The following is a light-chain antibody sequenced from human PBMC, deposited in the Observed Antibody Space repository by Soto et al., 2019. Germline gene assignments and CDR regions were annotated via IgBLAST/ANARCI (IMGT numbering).Light chain of an antibody. Sequence: EIVLTQSPYTLFLSSGERATLSCRTSQSITSNYLAWYQQKPGQAPRLLIDGASSRATGIPDRFSGSGSGTDFTLTISRLEPEDLAVYFCQQYGSSHRTFGQGTKVDI. V-gene: IGKV3-20*01. CDR1: QSITSNY. J-gene: IGKJ1*01. CDR3: QQYGSSHRT. CDR2: GAS.